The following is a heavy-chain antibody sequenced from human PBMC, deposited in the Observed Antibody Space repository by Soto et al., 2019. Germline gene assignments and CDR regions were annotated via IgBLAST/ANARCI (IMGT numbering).Heavy chain of an antibody. J-gene: IGHJ6*02. CDR3: ARVDVLRYFDWASGLGV. CDR1: GYTFTSYG. CDR2: ISAYNGNT. Sequence: QVQLVQSGAQRKKPGASVKVSCKASGYTFTSYGISWVRQAPGQGLEWMGWISAYNGNTNYAQKLQGRVTMTTDTSTSTAYMELRSLRADDTAVYYCARVDVLRYFDWASGLGVWGQGTTVTVSS. V-gene: IGHV1-18*01. D-gene: IGHD3-9*01.